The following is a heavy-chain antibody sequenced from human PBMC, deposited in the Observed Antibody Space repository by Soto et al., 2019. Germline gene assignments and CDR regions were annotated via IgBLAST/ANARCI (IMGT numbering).Heavy chain of an antibody. D-gene: IGHD2-15*01. CDR3: GRRGSR. J-gene: IGHJ3*01. V-gene: IGHV3-48*03. CDR2: IHPSGQPI. CDR1: GFTFSTSE. Sequence: VGSLRLSCAASGFTFSTSEMYWVRQAPGKGLEWVSYIHPSGQPIFYADSVKGRFTISRDNAKNSLYLQMSSLRAEDSAVYYWGRRGSRWGQGTMVTVSS.